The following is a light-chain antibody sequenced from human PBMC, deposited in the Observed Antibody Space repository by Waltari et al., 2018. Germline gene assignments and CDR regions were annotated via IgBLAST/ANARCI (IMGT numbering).Light chain of an antibody. CDR3: QQRSNWPPLT. CDR1: QRFSSH. V-gene: IGKV3-11*01. Sequence: EIVLTQSPATLSLSPGERATHSCRASQRFSSHLARYQQKPGQAPRLLIYDASNRATGIPARFSGSGSGTDFTLTISSLEPEDFAVYYCQQRSNWPPLTFGGGTKVEIK. J-gene: IGKJ4*01. CDR2: DAS.